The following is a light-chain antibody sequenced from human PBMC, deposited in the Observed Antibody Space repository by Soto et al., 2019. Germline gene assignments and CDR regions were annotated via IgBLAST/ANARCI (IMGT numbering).Light chain of an antibody. Sequence: EIVMTQSPATLSVSPGERATLSCRASQSVNSNLAWYQQKPGQAPRLLIYGASTRATGIPARFSGGGSGTEFTLTISSLQSEDFAVYFCQQYNNWPPLFTVGPGTKVDIK. J-gene: IGKJ3*01. V-gene: IGKV3-15*01. CDR1: QSVNSN. CDR2: GAS. CDR3: QQYNNWPPLFT.